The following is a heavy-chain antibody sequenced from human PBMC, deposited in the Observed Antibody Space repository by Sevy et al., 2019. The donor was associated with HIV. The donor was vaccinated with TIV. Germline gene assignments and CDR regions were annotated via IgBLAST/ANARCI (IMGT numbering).Heavy chain of an antibody. V-gene: IGHV3-33*01. J-gene: IGHJ4*02. CDR1: GFTFTSYG. CDR3: ARDLEFYDYGDYGPAFLPDY. CDR2: IWFDGSNT. D-gene: IGHD4-17*01. Sequence: GGSLRLSCAASGFTFTSYGMHWVRQAPGKGLEWVAVIWFDGSNTYYADSVKGRFTISRDIAKNTLHLQMNSLRAEDTAVYYCARDLEFYDYGDYGPAFLPDYWGQGTLVTVSS.